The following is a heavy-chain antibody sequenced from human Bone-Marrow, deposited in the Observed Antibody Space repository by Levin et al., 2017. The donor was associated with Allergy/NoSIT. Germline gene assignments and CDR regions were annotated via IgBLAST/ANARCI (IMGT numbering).Heavy chain of an antibody. V-gene: IGHV5-51*01. J-gene: IGHJ4*02. D-gene: IGHD2-15*01. CDR3: VGQLGNCSGGSCYDY. CDR2: IYPGDSDT. Sequence: ASVKVSCKGSGYSFTSYWIGWVRQMPGKGLEWMGIIYPGDSDTRYSPSFQGQVTISADKSISTAYLQWSSLKASDTAMYYCVGQLGNCSGGSCYDYWGQGTLVTVSS. CDR1: GYSFTSYW.